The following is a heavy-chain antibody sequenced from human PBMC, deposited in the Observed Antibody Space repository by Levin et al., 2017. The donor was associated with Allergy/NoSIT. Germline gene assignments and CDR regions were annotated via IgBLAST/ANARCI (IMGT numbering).Heavy chain of an antibody. CDR2: IYYSGST. CDR1: GGSISSGDYY. CDR3: ARAPDIVVVPASAAFDS. V-gene: IGHV4-30-4*01. D-gene: IGHD2-2*01. J-gene: IGHJ3*02. Sequence: LRLSCTVSGGSISSGDYYWSWIRQPPGKGLEWIGYIYYSGSTYYNPSLKSRVTISVDTSKNQFSLKLSSVTAADTAVYYCARAPDIVVVPASAAFDSWGQGTMVTVSS.